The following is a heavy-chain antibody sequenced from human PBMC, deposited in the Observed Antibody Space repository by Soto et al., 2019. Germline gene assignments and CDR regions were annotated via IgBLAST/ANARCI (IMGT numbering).Heavy chain of an antibody. D-gene: IGHD6-19*01. J-gene: IGHJ6*02. CDR1: GFTFSSYA. V-gene: IGHV3-30*04. CDR3: ARERRSSGSSDHYYYYYGMDF. Sequence: VQLVESGGGVVQPGRSLRLSCAASGFTFSSYAMHWVRQAPGKGLEWVAVISYDGSNKYYADSVKGRFTISRDNSKKTLYLQMNTLRAEDTAVYYCARERRSSGSSDHYYYYYGMDFWGQRNTVTVSS. CDR2: ISYDGSNK.